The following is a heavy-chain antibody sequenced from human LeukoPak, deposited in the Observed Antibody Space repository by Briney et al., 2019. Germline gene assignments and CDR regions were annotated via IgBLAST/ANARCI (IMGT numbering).Heavy chain of an antibody. J-gene: IGHJ4*02. V-gene: IGHV3-23*01. D-gene: IGHD3-10*01. CDR2: ISGSGGST. CDR1: GFTLSSYW. CDR3: AKKGSGSSNGFDY. Sequence: GGSLRLSCAASGFTLSSYWMSWVRQAPGKGLEWVSAISGSGGSTYYADSVKGRFTISRDNSKNTLYLQMNSLRAEDTAVYYCAKKGSGSSNGFDYWGQGTLVTVSS.